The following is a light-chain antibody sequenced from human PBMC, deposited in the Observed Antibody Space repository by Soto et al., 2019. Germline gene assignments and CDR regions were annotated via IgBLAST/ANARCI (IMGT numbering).Light chain of an antibody. CDR2: GAS. V-gene: IGKV3-15*01. CDR3: QQYNNWPPT. CDR1: QSVSSN. J-gene: IGKJ5*01. Sequence: IVMTQSPATLSVSPGERATLSCRASQSVSSNLAWYQQKPGQAPRLLIYGASTRATGIPARFSGSGSGTEFTLTISGLQSEDFAVYYCQQYNNWPPTFGQGTRLEIK.